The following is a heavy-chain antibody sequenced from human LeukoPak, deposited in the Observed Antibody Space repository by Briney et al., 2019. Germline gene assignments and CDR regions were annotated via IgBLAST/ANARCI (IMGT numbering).Heavy chain of an antibody. Sequence: ASVKVSCKASGGTFSSYAISWVRQAPGQGLEWMGIINPSGGSTSYAQKFQGRVTMTRDMSTSTVYMELSSLRSEDTAVYYCARDGCSGGSCPGGYYYYMDVWGKGTTVTVSS. CDR2: INPSGGST. V-gene: IGHV1-46*01. CDR1: GGTFSSYA. D-gene: IGHD2-15*01. J-gene: IGHJ6*03. CDR3: ARDGCSGGSCPGGYYYYMDV.